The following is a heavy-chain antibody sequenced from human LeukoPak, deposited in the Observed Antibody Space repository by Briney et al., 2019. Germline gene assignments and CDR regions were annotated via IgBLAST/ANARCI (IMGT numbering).Heavy chain of an antibody. V-gene: IGHV4-34*01. CDR1: GGSFSGYY. J-gene: IGHJ4*02. CDR3: ARGFPTLGYCSGGSCYSLDY. Sequence: SETLSLTCAVYGGSFSGYYWSWTRQPPGKGLEWIGEINHSGSTNYNPSLKSRVTISVDTSKNQFSLKLSSVTAADTAVYYCARGFPTLGYCSGGSCYSLDYWGQGTLVTVSS. CDR2: INHSGST. D-gene: IGHD2-15*01.